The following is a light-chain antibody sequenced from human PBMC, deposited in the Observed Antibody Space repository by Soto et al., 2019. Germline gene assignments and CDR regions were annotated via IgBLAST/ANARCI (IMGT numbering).Light chain of an antibody. CDR1: SSNIGAGYD. CDR2: GNS. Sequence: QSVLTQPPSVSGAPGQRVTISCTGSSSNIGAGYDVHWYQQLPGTAPKLLIYGNSNRPSGVPDRFSGSKSGTSASLAISGLQSEDEADYYCAAWDDSLNVRYVFGTGTKLTVL. J-gene: IGLJ1*01. CDR3: AAWDDSLNVRYV. V-gene: IGLV1-40*01.